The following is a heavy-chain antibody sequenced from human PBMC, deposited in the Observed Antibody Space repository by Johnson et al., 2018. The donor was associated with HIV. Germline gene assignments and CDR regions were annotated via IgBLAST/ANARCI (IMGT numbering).Heavy chain of an antibody. CDR2: INWNGGST. CDR1: GFIVSSYY. V-gene: IGHV3-20*04. J-gene: IGHJ3*02. CDR3: ARDFVAFGECTAFDM. D-gene: IGHD3-10*01. Sequence: VQLVESGGGLIQPGGSLRLSCAASGFIVSSYYMSWIRQAPGKGLEWVSGINWNGGSTGYADSVKGRFTIPRDNAKNSLYLQMNSLRAEDTALYYCARDFVAFGECTAFDMWGQGTMVTVSS.